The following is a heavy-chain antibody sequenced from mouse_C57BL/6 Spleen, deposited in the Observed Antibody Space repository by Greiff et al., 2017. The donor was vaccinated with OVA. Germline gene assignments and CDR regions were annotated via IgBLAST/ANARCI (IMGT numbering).Heavy chain of an antibody. CDR2: IDPSDSYT. Sequence: QVQLQQPGAELVMPGASVKLSCKASGYTFTSYWMHWVKQRPGQGLEWIGEIDPSDSYTNYTQKFKGKSTLTVDKSSSTAYMQLSSLTSEDSAVYYCARKSLYYDYLAYWGKGTLVTVAA. CDR1: GYTFTSYW. J-gene: IGHJ3*01. CDR3: ARKSLYYDYLAY. V-gene: IGHV1-69*01. D-gene: IGHD2-4*01.